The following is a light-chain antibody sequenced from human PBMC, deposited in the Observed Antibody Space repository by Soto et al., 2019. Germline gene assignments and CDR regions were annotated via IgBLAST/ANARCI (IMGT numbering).Light chain of an antibody. J-gene: IGLJ1*01. CDR3: AVWDDSLNGHV. V-gene: IGLV1-44*01. CDR1: SSNIGTSS. Sequence: QSVLTQPPSASGTPGQTVTSCCSGSSSNIGTSSVHWYKHLPGTAPKPLIYTNDQRPSGVPDRFSGSKSGTSASLAISGLQSEDEADYYCAVWDDSLNGHVFGAGTKVTVL. CDR2: TND.